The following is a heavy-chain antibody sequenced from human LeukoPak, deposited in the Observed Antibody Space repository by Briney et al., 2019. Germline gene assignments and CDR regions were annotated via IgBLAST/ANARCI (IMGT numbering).Heavy chain of an antibody. CDR2: INPNSGGT. CDR3: ARAITIFGVDTPGY. CDR1: GYTFTSYG. Sequence: ASVKVSCKASGYTFTSYGISWVRQAPGQGLEWMGWINPNSGGTNYAQKFQGRVTMTRDTSISTAYMELSRLRSDDTAVYYCARAITIFGVDTPGYWGQGTLVTVSS. J-gene: IGHJ4*02. V-gene: IGHV1-2*02. D-gene: IGHD3-3*01.